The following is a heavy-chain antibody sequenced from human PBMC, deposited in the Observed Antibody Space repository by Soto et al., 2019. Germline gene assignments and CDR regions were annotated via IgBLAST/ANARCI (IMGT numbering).Heavy chain of an antibody. D-gene: IGHD5-12*01. Sequence: QVQLVQSGAEVKKPGSSVKVSCKASGGTFSSYAISWVRQAPGQGLEWMGGIIPIFGTANYAQKFQGRVTITAAESTSTAYMELSSLRSEDTAVYYCAREAVATITKGAGYYYYGMDVWGQGTTVTVSS. V-gene: IGHV1-69*01. CDR1: GGTFSSYA. CDR3: AREAVATITKGAGYYYYGMDV. J-gene: IGHJ6*02. CDR2: IIPIFGTA.